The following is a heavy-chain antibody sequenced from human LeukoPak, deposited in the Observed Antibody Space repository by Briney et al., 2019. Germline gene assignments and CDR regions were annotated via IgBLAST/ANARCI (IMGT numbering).Heavy chain of an antibody. V-gene: IGHV3-21*01. J-gene: IGHJ4*02. Sequence: GGSLRLSCAASGFTFSSYSMNWVRQAPGKELEWVSSISSSSSYIYYADSVKGRFTISRDNAKNSLYLQMNSLRAEDTAVYYCARDGRDGYNPDFDYWGQGTLVTVSS. D-gene: IGHD5-24*01. CDR1: GFTFSSYS. CDR2: ISSSSSYI. CDR3: ARDGRDGYNPDFDY.